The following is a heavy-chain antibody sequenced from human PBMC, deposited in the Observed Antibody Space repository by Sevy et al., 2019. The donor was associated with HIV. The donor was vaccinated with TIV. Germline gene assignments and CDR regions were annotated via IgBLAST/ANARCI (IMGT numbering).Heavy chain of an antibody. CDR2: IYYTGST. CDR3: ARAPPVRSGDDSLNWFDP. Sequence: SETLSLTCTVFGGSISAYYWSWIRQSPGKGLEYIGYIYYTGSTYYNPSLKSRVTISIDTSKNQFSLRLTSVTAADTAMYYCARAPPVRSGDDSLNWFDPLGQRTLVTVSS. D-gene: IGHD5-12*01. V-gene: IGHV4-59*01. CDR1: GGSISAYY. J-gene: IGHJ5*02.